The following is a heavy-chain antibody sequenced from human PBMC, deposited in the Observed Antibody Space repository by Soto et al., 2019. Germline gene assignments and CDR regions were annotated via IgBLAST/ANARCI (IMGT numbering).Heavy chain of an antibody. CDR2: IYYSGST. J-gene: IGHJ4*02. CDR3: ARFHHSRAHYFDY. D-gene: IGHD6-13*01. CDR1: GGSISSYY. Sequence: PSATLSLTCTVSGGSISSYYWSWIRQPPGKGLEWIGYIYYSGSTNYNPSLKSRVTISVDTSKNQFSLKLSSVTAADTAVYYCARFHHSRAHYFDYWGQGTLVTVSS. V-gene: IGHV4-59*01.